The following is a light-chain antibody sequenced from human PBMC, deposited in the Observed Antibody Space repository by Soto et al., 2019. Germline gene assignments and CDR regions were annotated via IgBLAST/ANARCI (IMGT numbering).Light chain of an antibody. J-gene: IGKJ1*01. CDR3: QQYDNYWGT. CDR2: DAS. CDR1: QSISRW. V-gene: IGKV1-5*01. Sequence: DIQMTQSPSTLSASVGDRVTITCRASQSISRWLAWSQHKPGKAPTLLIYDASSLKSGVASRFSGSGSGTEFTLTILSLQPDDFATYYSQQYDNYWGTFGQGTKVEIK.